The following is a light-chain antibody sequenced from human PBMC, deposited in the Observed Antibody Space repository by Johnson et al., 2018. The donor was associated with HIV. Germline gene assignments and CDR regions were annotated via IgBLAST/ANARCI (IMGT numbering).Light chain of an antibody. CDR2: DNN. J-gene: IGLJ1*01. CDR1: SSNIGNNY. V-gene: IGLV1-51*01. CDR3: GTWDSSLSVGV. Sequence: QSVLTQPPSVSAAPGQKVTISCSGSSSNIGNNYVSWYQQLPGTAPKLLIYDNNKRPSGIPDRFSGSKSGTSATLGITGLQTGDEADYYCGTWDSSLSVGVFGTGPKVTVL.